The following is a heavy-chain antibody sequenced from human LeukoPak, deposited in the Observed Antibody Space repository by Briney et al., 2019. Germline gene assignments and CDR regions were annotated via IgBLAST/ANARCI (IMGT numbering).Heavy chain of an antibody. Sequence: SDTLSLTCTVSGGSISSSSYYWGWIRQPPGKGLEWIGSIYYSGSTYYNPSLKSRVTISVDTSKNQFSLKLSSVTAADTAVYYCARHERHCSSTSCSVAIDPWGQGTLVTVSS. V-gene: IGHV4-39*01. J-gene: IGHJ5*02. CDR2: IYYSGST. D-gene: IGHD2-2*01. CDR1: GGSISSSSYY. CDR3: ARHERHCSSTSCSVAIDP.